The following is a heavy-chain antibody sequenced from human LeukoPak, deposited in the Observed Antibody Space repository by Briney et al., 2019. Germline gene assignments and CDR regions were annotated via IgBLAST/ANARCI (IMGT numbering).Heavy chain of an antibody. CDR3: AKSGILTGYYYNWFDP. Sequence: PGGSLRLSCAASGFTFDDYAMHWVRQAPGKGLEWVSLISGDGGSTYYADSVKGRFTISRDNNKNSLYLQMNSLRTEDTALYYCAKSGILTGYYYNWFDPWGQGTLVTVSS. J-gene: IGHJ5*02. CDR2: ISGDGGST. V-gene: IGHV3-43*02. CDR1: GFTFDDYA. D-gene: IGHD3-9*01.